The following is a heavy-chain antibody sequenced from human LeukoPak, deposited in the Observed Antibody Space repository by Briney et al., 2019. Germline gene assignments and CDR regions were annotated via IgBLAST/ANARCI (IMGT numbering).Heavy chain of an antibody. V-gene: IGHV3-7*01. J-gene: IGHJ4*02. CDR1: GFTFSSYG. CDR2: INQDGSEK. D-gene: IGHD5-18*01. CDR3: ARDRWGYSYGGD. Sequence: GGTLRLSCAASGFTFSSYGMSWVRQAPGKGLEWVANINQDGSEKFYVDSVKGRFTISRDNAKNSLYLQMNSLRAEDTAVYYCARDRWGYSYGGDWGQGTLVTVSS.